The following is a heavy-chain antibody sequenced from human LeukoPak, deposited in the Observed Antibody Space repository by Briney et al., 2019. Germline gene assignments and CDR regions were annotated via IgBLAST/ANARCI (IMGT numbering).Heavy chain of an antibody. D-gene: IGHD1-1*01. V-gene: IGHV1-18*01. CDR2: ISAYNGNT. J-gene: IGHJ3*02. CDR3: AAGHPREGTTGTTSAFDI. CDR1: GYTFTSYG. Sequence: ASVKVSCKASGYTFTSYGISWVRQAPGQGLEWMGWISAYNGNTNYAQKLQGRVTMTTDTSTSTAYMELRSLRSDDTAVYYCAAGHPREGTTGTTSAFDIWGQGTMVTVSS.